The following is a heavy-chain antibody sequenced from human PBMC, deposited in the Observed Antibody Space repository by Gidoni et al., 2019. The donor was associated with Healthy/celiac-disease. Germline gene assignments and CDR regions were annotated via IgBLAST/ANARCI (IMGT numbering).Heavy chain of an antibody. J-gene: IGHJ6*02. CDR1: GFTFRSYG. CDR3: AKTTVTRRLDYGMDV. CDR2: ISYDGSNK. Sequence: QVQLVESGGGVVQPGRSLRLSCAASGFTFRSYGMPWVRQAPGKGLEWVAVISYDGSNKYYADSVKGRFTISRDNSKNTLYLQMNSLRAEDTAVYYCAKTTVTRRLDYGMDVWGQGTTVTVSS. V-gene: IGHV3-30*18. D-gene: IGHD4-4*01.